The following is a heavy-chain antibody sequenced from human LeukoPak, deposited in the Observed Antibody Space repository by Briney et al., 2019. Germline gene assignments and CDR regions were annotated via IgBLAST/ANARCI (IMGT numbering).Heavy chain of an antibody. CDR3: VKDGHSVTIFDY. Sequence: GGSLRLSCEASGFSFSSYGMHWVRQAPGKGLEWVAVISFDGRNKYFGDSVKGRFSISRDNSKNTLSLQMNSLRPEDTAVYYCVKDGHSVTIFDYWGRGTLVTVSS. D-gene: IGHD4-17*01. CDR1: GFSFSSYG. V-gene: IGHV3-30*18. J-gene: IGHJ4*02. CDR2: ISFDGRNK.